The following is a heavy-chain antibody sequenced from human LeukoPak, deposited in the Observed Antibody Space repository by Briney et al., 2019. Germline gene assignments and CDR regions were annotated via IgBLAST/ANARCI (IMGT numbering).Heavy chain of an antibody. CDR3: ARDVGGGDTFDY. CDR1: GFTFSSDS. CDR2: ISYDGSDK. D-gene: IGHD2-21*02. V-gene: IGHV3-30*04. J-gene: IGHJ4*02. Sequence: PGGSLRLSCAASGFTFSSDSMHWVRQPPGKGLEWVAVISYDGSDKYYADSVKGRFTISRDNSRNTLFLQMNSLRAEDTAVYFCARDVGGGDTFDYWGQGTLVTVSS.